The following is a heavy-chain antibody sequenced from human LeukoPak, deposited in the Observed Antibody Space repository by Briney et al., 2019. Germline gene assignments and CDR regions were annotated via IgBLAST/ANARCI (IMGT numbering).Heavy chain of an antibody. CDR2: IYYGGST. CDR1: GGSISSGGYY. Sequence: SETLSLTCTVSGGSISSGGYYWSWIRQHPGKGLEWIGYIYYGGSTYYNPSLKSRVTISVDTSKNQFSLKLSSVTAADTAVYYCARRITAYYYGMDVWGQGTTVTVSS. J-gene: IGHJ6*02. V-gene: IGHV4-31*03. D-gene: IGHD3-3*01. CDR3: ARRITAYYYGMDV.